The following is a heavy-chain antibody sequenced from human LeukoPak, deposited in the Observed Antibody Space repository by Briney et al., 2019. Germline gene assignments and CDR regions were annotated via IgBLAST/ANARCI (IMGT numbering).Heavy chain of an antibody. CDR2: IYYSGST. CDR1: GGSISSYY. V-gene: IGHV4-59*08. J-gene: IGHJ4*02. Sequence: SETLSLTCTVSGGSISSYYWSWIRQPPGRGPEWIGYIYYSGSTNYNPSLKSRVTISVDTSKNQFSLKLSSVTAADTAVYYCARQSSMVRGVPDYWGQGTLVTVSS. CDR3: ARQSSMVRGVPDY. D-gene: IGHD3-10*01.